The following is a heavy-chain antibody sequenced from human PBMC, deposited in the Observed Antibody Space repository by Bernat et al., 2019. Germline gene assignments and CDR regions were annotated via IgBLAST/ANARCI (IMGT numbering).Heavy chain of an antibody. V-gene: IGHV1-69*01. CDR1: GGTFSSYA. J-gene: IGHJ4*02. CDR2: IIPIFGTA. D-gene: IGHD1-26*01. CDR3: ARSQPWYSGSYLDGY. Sequence: QVQLVQSGAEVKKPGSSVKVSCKASGGTFSSYAISWLRQAPGQGLEWMGGIIPIFGTANYAQKFQGRVTITADESTRTAYMELSSLRSEDTAVYYCARSQPWYSGSYLDGYWGQGTLVTVSS.